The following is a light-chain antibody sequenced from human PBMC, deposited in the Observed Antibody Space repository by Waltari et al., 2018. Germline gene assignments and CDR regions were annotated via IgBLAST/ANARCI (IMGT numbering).Light chain of an antibody. J-gene: IGLJ2*01. CDR2: DNN. CDR3: ATWDNSLREVV. V-gene: IGLV1-51*01. CDR1: ISNIGNSY. Sequence: QSVLTQPPSVSAAPGQKVTISCSGSISNIGNSYVSWYPQLPGAAPRLLIYDNNERASGIPDRFSASKSGTSATLGITGLQIEDEADYYCATWDNSLREVVFGGGTKLTVL.